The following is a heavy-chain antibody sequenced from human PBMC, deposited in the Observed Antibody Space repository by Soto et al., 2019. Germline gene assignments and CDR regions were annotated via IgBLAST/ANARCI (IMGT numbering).Heavy chain of an antibody. Sequence: GGSLRLSCAASGFTFSSYAMHWVRQAPGKGLEWVAVISYDGSNKYYADSVKGRFTISRDNSKNTLYLQMNSLRAEDTAVYYCARDRVHSSGYYRFPYYYYGMDVWGQGTTVTVSS. CDR2: ISYDGSNK. D-gene: IGHD3-22*01. V-gene: IGHV3-30-3*01. J-gene: IGHJ6*02. CDR3: ARDRVHSSGYYRFPYYYYGMDV. CDR1: GFTFSSYA.